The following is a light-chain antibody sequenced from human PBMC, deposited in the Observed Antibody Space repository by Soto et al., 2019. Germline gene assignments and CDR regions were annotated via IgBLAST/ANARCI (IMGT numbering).Light chain of an antibody. Sequence: DIQMTQSPSSVSASVGDRVTITCRASQVISTNLAWHQQKPGKAPKLLIYAASSLQSGVPSRFSGSGSGTDFTLTISSLQSEDFAVYFCHQYENWPKTFGQGTKVDIK. J-gene: IGKJ1*01. CDR3: HQYENWPKT. V-gene: IGKV1-12*01. CDR1: QVISTN. CDR2: AAS.